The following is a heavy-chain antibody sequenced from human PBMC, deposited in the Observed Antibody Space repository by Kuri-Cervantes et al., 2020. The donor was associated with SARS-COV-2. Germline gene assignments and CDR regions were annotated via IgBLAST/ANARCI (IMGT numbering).Heavy chain of an antibody. J-gene: IGHJ4*02. CDR1: GGSFSDYY. CDR3: AGGYTGWISN. V-gene: IGHV4-30-4*01. D-gene: IGHD2-2*03. CDR2: IYYSGTT. Sequence: SCAVYGGSFSDYYWTWIRQPPGKGLEWIGYIYYSGTTSYNPSLKSRVTISVDTSKNQFSLRLSSVTAADTAVYYCAGGYTGWISNWGQGTLVTVSS.